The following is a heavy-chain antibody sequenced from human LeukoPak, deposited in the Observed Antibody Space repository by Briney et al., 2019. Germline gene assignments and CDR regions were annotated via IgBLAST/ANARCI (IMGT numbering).Heavy chain of an antibody. Sequence: ASVKVSCKTSGYTFTSYGISWVRQAPGQGLEWMGWISVYNGDTNYAQKLQGRVTMTTDTSTSTAYMELRSLRSEDTAVYYCARGAMVRGVIPYFDYWGQGTLVTVSS. CDR2: ISVYNGDT. J-gene: IGHJ4*02. D-gene: IGHD3-10*01. CDR1: GYTFTSYG. V-gene: IGHV1-18*01. CDR3: ARGAMVRGVIPYFDY.